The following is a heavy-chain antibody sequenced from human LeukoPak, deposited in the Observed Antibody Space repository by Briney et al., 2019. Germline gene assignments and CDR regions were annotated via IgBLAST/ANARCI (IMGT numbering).Heavy chain of an antibody. CDR3: ARDERSGYYYYYYYMDV. CDR1: GFTFSSYS. CDR2: ISSSSSYI. V-gene: IGHV3-21*01. Sequence: GGSLRLSCAASGFTFSSYSMNWVRQAPGKGLGWVSSISSSSSYIYYADSVKGRFTISRDNAKNSLYLQMNSLRAEDTAVYYCARDERSGYYYYYYYMDVWGKGTTVTVSS. J-gene: IGHJ6*03. D-gene: IGHD3-3*01.